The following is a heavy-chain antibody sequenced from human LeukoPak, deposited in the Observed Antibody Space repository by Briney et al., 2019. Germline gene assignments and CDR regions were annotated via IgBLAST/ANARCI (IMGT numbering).Heavy chain of an antibody. CDR2: ISAYNGKT. Sequence: ASVKVSCKASGYTFTSYGINWVRQAPGHGLEWMGWISAYNGKTNYAQKLQGRVTMTTDTSTSTAYMELRSLRSDDTAVYYCARAVGLHYDSSGYYLGVFDPWGQGTLVTVSS. CDR1: GYTFTSYG. V-gene: IGHV1-18*01. CDR3: ARAVGLHYDSSGYYLGVFDP. J-gene: IGHJ5*02. D-gene: IGHD3-22*01.